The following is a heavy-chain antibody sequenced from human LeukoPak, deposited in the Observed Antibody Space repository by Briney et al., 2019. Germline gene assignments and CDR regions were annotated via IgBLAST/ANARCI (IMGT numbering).Heavy chain of an antibody. CDR3: ARSRERGYYYYYYMDV. V-gene: IGHV4-34*01. J-gene: IGHJ6*03. CDR1: GGSFSGYY. D-gene: IGHD1-1*01. CDR2: INHSGST. Sequence: SETLSLTCAVYGGSFSGYYWSWIRQPPGKGLEWIGEINHSGSTKYNPSLKSRVTISVDTSKNQFSLKLSSVTAADTAVYYCARSRERGYYYYYYMDVWGKGTTVTVSS.